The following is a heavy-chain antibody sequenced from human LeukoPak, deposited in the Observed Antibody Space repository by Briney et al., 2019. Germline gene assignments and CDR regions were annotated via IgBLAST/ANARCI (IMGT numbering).Heavy chain of an antibody. CDR1: GFTFNSYA. V-gene: IGHV3-23*01. D-gene: IGHD3-22*01. CDR2: IGDSVGST. J-gene: IGHJ4*02. CDR3: AKDRPNYYDSSGYPDEPLDY. Sequence: GGSLRLSCAASGFTFNSYAMSWVRQAPGKGLEWVSTIGDSVGSTYYADSVKGRFTISRDNSKNTLYLQMNSLRAEDTAVYYCAKDRPNYYDSSGYPDEPLDYWGQGTLVTVSS.